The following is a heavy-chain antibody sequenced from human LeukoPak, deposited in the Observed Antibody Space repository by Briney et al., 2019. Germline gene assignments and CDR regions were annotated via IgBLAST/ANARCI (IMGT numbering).Heavy chain of an antibody. Sequence: SVKVSCKASGGTFSSYAISWVRQAPGQGLEWMGGIIPIFGTANYAQKFQGRVTITADESTSTAYMELSSLRSGDTAVYYCAREHIVVVTAIRGDYYYGMDVWGQGTTVTVSS. J-gene: IGHJ6*02. CDR1: GGTFSSYA. CDR2: IIPIFGTA. D-gene: IGHD2-21*02. V-gene: IGHV1-69*01. CDR3: AREHIVVVTAIRGDYYYGMDV.